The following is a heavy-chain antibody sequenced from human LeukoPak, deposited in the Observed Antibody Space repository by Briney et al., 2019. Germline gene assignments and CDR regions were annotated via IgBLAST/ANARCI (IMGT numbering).Heavy chain of an antibody. Sequence: PGGSLRLSCAASGFTVSNNYINWVRQAPGKGLEWVSLIYSGGSTHYADSVKGRFTISRDNSKNTLYLQMNSLRVDDTAVYYCARDPPAVAANTYGWGQGTLVTVSS. CDR3: ARDPPAVAANTYG. CDR2: IYSGGST. CDR1: GFTVSNNY. J-gene: IGHJ4*02. V-gene: IGHV3-66*01. D-gene: IGHD6-6*01.